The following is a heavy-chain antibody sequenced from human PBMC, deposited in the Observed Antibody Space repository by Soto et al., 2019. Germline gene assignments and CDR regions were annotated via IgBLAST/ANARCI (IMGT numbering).Heavy chain of an antibody. Sequence: ASVKVSCKASGGTFSSYATSWVRQAPGQGLEWMGGIIPIFGTANYAQKFQGRVTITADESTSTAYMELSSLRSEDTAVYYCARGEGGSGSYFQNAWVGPANHYYYYYGMDVWGQGTTVTVSS. D-gene: IGHD3-10*01. CDR1: GGTFSSYA. CDR2: IIPIFGTA. V-gene: IGHV1-69*13. CDR3: ARGEGGSGSYFQNAWVGPANHYYYYYGMDV. J-gene: IGHJ6*02.